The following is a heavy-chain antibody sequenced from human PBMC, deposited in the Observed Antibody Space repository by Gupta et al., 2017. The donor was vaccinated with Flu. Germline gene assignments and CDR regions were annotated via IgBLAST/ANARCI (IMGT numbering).Heavy chain of an antibody. CDR1: GLTFSTYS. Sequence: EVQLVESGGGLVKPGGSLRLSCAASGLTFSTYSMSWVRQAPGKGLEWVSFISSSSSYIYYADSVKGRFTISRDNAKNSLYLQMNSLRAEDTAVYYCARLWAERSGHDYWGQGTLVTVSS. CDR2: ISSSSSYI. CDR3: ARLWAERSGHDY. J-gene: IGHJ4*02. D-gene: IGHD1-26*01. V-gene: IGHV3-21*01.